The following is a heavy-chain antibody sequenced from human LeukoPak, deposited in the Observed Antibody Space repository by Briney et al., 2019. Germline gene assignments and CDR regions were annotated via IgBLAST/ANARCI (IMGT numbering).Heavy chain of an antibody. D-gene: IGHD2-15*01. V-gene: IGHV1-2*02. CDR2: INPNSGGT. Sequence: WASVNVSCKASGYTFTGYYMHWVRQAPGQGLEWMGWINPNSGGTNYAQKFQGRVTMTRDTSISTAYMELSRLRSDDTAVYYCAMVWVGTCSGGSCYSSANPLFDYWGQGTLVTVPS. CDR1: GYTFTGYY. CDR3: AMVWVGTCSGGSCYSSANPLFDY. J-gene: IGHJ4*02.